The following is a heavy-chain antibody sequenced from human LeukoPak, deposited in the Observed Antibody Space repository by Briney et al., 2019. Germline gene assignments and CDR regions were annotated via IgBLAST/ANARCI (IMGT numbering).Heavy chain of an antibody. V-gene: IGHV3-23*01. CDR2: XSGGGETT. CDR3: ARDYADYVGYFFFDY. J-gene: IGHJ4*02. CDR1: GFTFNNYA. Sequence: PGRSLRLSWAAAGFTFNNYAMNWVRQAPGKGLEXXXXXSGGGETTYFADSAKGRFTISRDNSQNTLYLQMNSLRAEDTAVYYCARDYADYVGYFFFDYWGQGTLVTVSS. D-gene: IGHD4-17*01.